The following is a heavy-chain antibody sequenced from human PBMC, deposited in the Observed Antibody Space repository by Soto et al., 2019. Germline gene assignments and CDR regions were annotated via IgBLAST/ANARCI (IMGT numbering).Heavy chain of an antibody. CDR1: GFTFSSYG. D-gene: IGHD3-3*01. CDR2: ISYDGSNK. Sequence: GGSLRLSCAASGFTFSSYGMHWVRQAPGKGLEWVAVISYDGSNKYYADSVKGRFTISRDNSKNTLYLQMNSLRAEDTAVYYCAKDHPSTIFGVALDYWGQGTLVTVSS. J-gene: IGHJ4*02. CDR3: AKDHPSTIFGVALDY. V-gene: IGHV3-30*18.